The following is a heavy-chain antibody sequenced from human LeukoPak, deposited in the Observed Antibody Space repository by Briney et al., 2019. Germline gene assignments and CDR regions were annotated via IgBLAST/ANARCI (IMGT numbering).Heavy chain of an antibody. CDR2: IIPIFGTA. D-gene: IGHD5-24*01. J-gene: IGHJ4*02. V-gene: IGHV1-69*13. CDR1: GGTFSSYA. CDR3: ARSRAGYPFDY. Sequence: GASVKVSCKASGGTFSSYAISWVRQAPGQGLEWMGGIIPIFGTANYTQKFQGRVTITADESTSTAYMELSSLRSEDTAVYYCARSRAGYPFDYWGQGTLVTVSS.